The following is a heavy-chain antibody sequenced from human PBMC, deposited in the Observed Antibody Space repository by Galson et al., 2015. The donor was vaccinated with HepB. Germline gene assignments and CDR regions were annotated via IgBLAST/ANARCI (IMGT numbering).Heavy chain of an antibody. Sequence: SVKVSCKASGYTFTGYYMHWVRQAPGQGLEWMGWINPNSGGTNYAQKFQGWVTMTRDTSISTAYMELSRLRSDDTAVYYCAREGAKYCSGGSCYSEAAKRTNWFDPWGQGTLVTVSS. CDR2: INPNSGGT. V-gene: IGHV1-2*04. CDR1: GYTFTGYY. CDR3: AREGAKYCSGGSCYSEAAKRTNWFDP. D-gene: IGHD2-15*01. J-gene: IGHJ5*02.